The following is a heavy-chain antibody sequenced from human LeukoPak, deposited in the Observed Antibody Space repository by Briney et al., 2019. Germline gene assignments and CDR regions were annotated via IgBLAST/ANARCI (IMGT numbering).Heavy chain of an antibody. V-gene: IGHV1-2*02. CDR1: GYTFTDYY. Sequence: ASVKVSCKASGYTFTDYYLHWVRQAPGQGFEWMGWINPNSGDTNYAQKLQGRVTMTRDTSISTAHMEMSGLRSDDTAVYYCARANFLYCSSTTCLFDYWGQGTLVTVSS. CDR2: INPNSGDT. J-gene: IGHJ4*02. D-gene: IGHD2-2*01. CDR3: ARANFLYCSSTTCLFDY.